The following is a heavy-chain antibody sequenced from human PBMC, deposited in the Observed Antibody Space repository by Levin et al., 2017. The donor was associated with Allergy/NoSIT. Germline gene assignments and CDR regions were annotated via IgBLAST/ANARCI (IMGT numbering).Heavy chain of an antibody. CDR2: ISGSGGST. CDR3: TRAGRATVTSHFDY. Sequence: GESLKISCAVSGFTFSSYAMSWVRQAPGKGLEWVSAISGSGGSTYYADSVKGRFTISRDNSRNTLYLQMNSLGAEDTAVYYCTRAGRATVTSHFDYWGQGTLVTVSS. D-gene: IGHD4-17*01. V-gene: IGHV3-23*01. CDR1: GFTFSSYA. J-gene: IGHJ4*02.